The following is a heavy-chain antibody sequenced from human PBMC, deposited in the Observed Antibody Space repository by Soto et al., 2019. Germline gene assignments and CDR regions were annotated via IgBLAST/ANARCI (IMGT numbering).Heavy chain of an antibody. CDR1: GDSVSSNTAS. D-gene: IGHD5-12*01. CDR2: TYFRSKWYN. CDR3: AKGDNLGPKTGYAFDP. Sequence: SQTLSLTCAISGDSVSSNTASWNWIRQSPSRGLEWLGRTYFRSKWYNDYAVSVKSRIIINPDTSNNQFSLQLNSVTPEDTAVYFCAKGDNLGPKTGYAFDPWGQGTMVTVSS. J-gene: IGHJ5*02. V-gene: IGHV6-1*01.